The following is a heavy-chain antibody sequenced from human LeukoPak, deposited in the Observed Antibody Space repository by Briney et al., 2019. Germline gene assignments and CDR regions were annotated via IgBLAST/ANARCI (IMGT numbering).Heavy chain of an antibody. CDR1: EFTFRDYS. D-gene: IGHD5-24*01. Sequence: GGSLRLSCAASEFTFRDYSMNWVRQAPGKGLEWISYIGIDSGNRNYADSVKGRFTISGDKPKNSLYLQMNSLRVEDTAVYYWARDYKYAFDNWGQGTLVTVSS. V-gene: IGHV3-48*01. CDR2: IGIDSGNR. CDR3: ARDYKYAFDN. J-gene: IGHJ4*02.